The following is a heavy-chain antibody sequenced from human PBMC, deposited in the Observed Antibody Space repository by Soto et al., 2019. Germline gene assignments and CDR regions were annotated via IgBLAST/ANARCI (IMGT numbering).Heavy chain of an antibody. Sequence: EVQLLESGGGLVQPGGSLRLSCAASGFTFSSYAMSWVRQAPGKGLEWVSAISGSGGSTYYADSVKGRFTISRDNSKNTLYLQMNSLRAEDTAVYYCAKMYSSSYRYYYYYGMDVWGQGTTVTVSS. D-gene: IGHD6-6*01. CDR2: ISGSGGST. J-gene: IGHJ6*02. CDR1: GFTFSSYA. CDR3: AKMYSSSYRYYYYYGMDV. V-gene: IGHV3-23*01.